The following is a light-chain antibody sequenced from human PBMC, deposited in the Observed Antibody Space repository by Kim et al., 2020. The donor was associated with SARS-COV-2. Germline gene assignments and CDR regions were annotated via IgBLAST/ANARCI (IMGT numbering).Light chain of an antibody. Sequence: ASVGDKVTITCRASQTISTFLNWYQQKPGKAPNLLIHSASTLQSGVPSRFSGSGSGTDFTLTISSLHPEDFATYYCQQSYNTPRYTFGLGTKLEI. CDR1: QTISTF. CDR2: SAS. CDR3: QQSYNTPRYT. V-gene: IGKV1-39*01. J-gene: IGKJ2*01.